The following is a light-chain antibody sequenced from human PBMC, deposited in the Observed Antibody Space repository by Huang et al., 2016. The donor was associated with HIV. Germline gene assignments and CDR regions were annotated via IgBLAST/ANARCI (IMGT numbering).Light chain of an antibody. J-gene: IGKJ2*01. V-gene: IGKV3-20*01. CDR2: GAS. Sequence: EIVLTQSPGTLSLSPGERATLSCRASQSVSNSYLAWYQQKPGQSSSLVIYGASSRAAGIPDRFSGSGSGTDFTLTITRLEPEDFAVYYCQQYGRPPRTFGQGTKLEIK. CDR1: QSVSNSY. CDR3: QQYGRPPRT.